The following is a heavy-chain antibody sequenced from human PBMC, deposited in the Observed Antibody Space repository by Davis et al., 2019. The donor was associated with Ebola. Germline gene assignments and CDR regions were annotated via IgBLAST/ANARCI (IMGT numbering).Heavy chain of an antibody. Sequence: ASVKVSCKASGYTFTNYAMHWVRQAPGQRLEWKGWINAGNGNTKYSQKLQGRVTMTTDTSTSTAYMELRSLRSDDTAVYYCARDSVDVDTAMVFDYWGQGTLVTVSS. CDR3: ARDSVDVDTAMVFDY. CDR2: INAGNGNT. CDR1: GYTFTNYA. J-gene: IGHJ4*02. V-gene: IGHV1-3*01. D-gene: IGHD5-18*01.